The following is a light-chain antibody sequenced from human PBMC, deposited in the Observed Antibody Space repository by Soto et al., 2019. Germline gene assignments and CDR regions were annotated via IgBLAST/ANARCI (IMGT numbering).Light chain of an antibody. J-gene: IGLJ2*01. Sequence: SYELTQPPSVSGAPGQTARITCGGNNIGSKSVHWYQQKPGQAPVLVVYDDSDRPSGIPERFSGSNSGNTATLTIRRVEAGDEADYYCQVWDSSSDPVVFGGGTQLTVL. CDR1: NIGSKS. CDR2: DDS. V-gene: IGLV3-21*02. CDR3: QVWDSSSDPVV.